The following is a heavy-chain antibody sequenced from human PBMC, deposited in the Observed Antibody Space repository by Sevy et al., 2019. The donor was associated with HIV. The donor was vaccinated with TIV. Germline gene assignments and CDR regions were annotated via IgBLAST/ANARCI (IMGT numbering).Heavy chain of an antibody. J-gene: IGHJ4*02. CDR1: GFTFSSFG. CDR3: ARESYFYDTTTFPENDY. V-gene: IGHV3-48*01. D-gene: IGHD3-22*01. Sequence: GGSLRLSCAASGFTFSSFGMNWVSQAPGKGLESISYISHSTNTRLYAASVTGRFSISRDNARNSLYLQMNSLRAEDTAVYYCARESYFYDTTTFPENDYWGRGTLVTVSS. CDR2: ISHSTNTR.